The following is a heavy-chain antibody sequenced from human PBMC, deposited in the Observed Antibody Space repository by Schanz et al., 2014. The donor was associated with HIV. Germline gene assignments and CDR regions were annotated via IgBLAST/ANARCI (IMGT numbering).Heavy chain of an antibody. CDR1: GFIFSTYG. Sequence: QIQLVESGGGVVQPGRSLRLSCAASGFIFSTYGMHWVRQAPGKGLEWVAVTWYDGSNKYYADSVKGRFTISRDNSKNTLFLQMNSLRAEDTAVYFCARDVAGCSGTSCYSDAFDIWGQGTLVTVSS. CDR2: TWYDGSNK. D-gene: IGHD2-2*01. J-gene: IGHJ3*02. CDR3: ARDVAGCSGTSCYSDAFDI. V-gene: IGHV3-33*01.